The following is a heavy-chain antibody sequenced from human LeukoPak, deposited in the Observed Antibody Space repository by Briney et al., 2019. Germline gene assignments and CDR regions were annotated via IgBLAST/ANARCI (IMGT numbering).Heavy chain of an antibody. CDR1: GGSISSYY. CDR2: IYTSGST. Sequence: SETLSLTCTVSGGSISSYYWSWIRQPAGKGLEWIGRIYTSGSTNYNPSLKSRVTMSVDTSKNQFSLKLSSVTAADTAVYYCARETAADMIANFDYWGQGTLVTVSS. D-gene: IGHD2-2*01. J-gene: IGHJ4*02. CDR3: ARETAADMIANFDY. V-gene: IGHV4-4*07.